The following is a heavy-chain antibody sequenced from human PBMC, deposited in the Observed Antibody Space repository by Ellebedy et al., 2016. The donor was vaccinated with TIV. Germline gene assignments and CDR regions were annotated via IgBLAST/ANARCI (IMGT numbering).Heavy chain of an antibody. D-gene: IGHD4-17*01. CDR3: ARHSTVTTIGT. CDR1: GDSISSSVYY. CDR2: FSQSGST. J-gene: IGHJ5*02. Sequence: MPSETLSLTCTVSGDSISSSVYYWGWIRQPPGKGLERIGSFSQSGSTYYNPSLTSRVTISVDTSKNQFSLKLSSVTAADTAIFYCARHSTVTTIGTWGQGALVTVSS. V-gene: IGHV4-39*01.